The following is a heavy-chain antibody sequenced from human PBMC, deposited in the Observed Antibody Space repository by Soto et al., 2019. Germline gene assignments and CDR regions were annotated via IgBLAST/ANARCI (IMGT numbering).Heavy chain of an antibody. CDR2: LNSDGSFT. Sequence: EVQLVESGGGLVQPGGSLRLSCAASGFTFNTYWMQWVRQGPGKGPEWVSRLNSDGSFTSYADSVQGRFTVSRDNAKNTVYLQMNSLRVEDTAVYYCTRGIYDYGDYAGFDFWGQGTLVTVSS. CDR3: TRGIYDYGDYAGFDF. D-gene: IGHD4-17*01. J-gene: IGHJ4*02. CDR1: GFTFNTYW. V-gene: IGHV3-74*01.